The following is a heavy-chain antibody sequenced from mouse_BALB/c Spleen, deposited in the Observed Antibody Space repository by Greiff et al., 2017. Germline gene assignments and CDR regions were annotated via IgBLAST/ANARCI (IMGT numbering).Heavy chain of an antibody. CDR3: ARGRGNYDFESWFAY. CDR1: GYAFTSYN. V-gene: IGHV1S135*01. CDR2: IDPYNGGT. D-gene: IGHD2-1*01. Sequence: EVQLQQSGPELVKPGASVKVSCKASGYAFTSYNMYWVKQSHGKSLEWIGYIDPYNGGTSYNQKFKGKATLTVDKSSSTAYMHLNSLTSEDSAVYYCARGRGNYDFESWFAYWGQGTLVTVSA. J-gene: IGHJ3*01.